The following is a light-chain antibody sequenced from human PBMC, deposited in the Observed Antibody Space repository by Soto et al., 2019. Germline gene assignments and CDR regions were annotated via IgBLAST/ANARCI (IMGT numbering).Light chain of an antibody. CDR3: QQRSNWPFT. J-gene: IGKJ5*01. CDR1: QSVSSY. V-gene: IGKV3-11*01. CDR2: DAS. Sequence: EIVLAESPATLSLSPGERAIPSCRASQSVSSYLSWCQQKPVQAPRLLIYDASNRATGIPARFSGSGSGTDFTLTISSLDPEDFAVYYCQQRSNWPFTFGQGTRLEIK.